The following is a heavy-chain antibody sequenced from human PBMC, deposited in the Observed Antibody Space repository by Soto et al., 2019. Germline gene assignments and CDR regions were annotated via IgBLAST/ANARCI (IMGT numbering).Heavy chain of an antibody. D-gene: IGHD2-2*01. CDR2: IYYSGDI. J-gene: IGHJ5*01. V-gene: IGHV4-31*03. CDR3: SVQALPPCLTTRCYDCFDS. Sequence: PSETLSLTCTLSGGSICIGGYYWYWIRHPPGKGLEWIGYIYYSGDIYYSPSFKSRVTISLDTSKNQFSLKLTSVTAAVAAVYYCSVQALPPCLTTRCYDCFDSWQQVSMVTVS. CDR1: GGSICIGGYY.